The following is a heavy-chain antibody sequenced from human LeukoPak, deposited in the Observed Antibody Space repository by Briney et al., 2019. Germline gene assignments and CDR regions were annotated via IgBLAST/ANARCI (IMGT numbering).Heavy chain of an antibody. D-gene: IGHD3-3*01. Sequence: GASVKVSCKASGYTFTGYYMHWVRQAPGQGLEWMGWINPSGGSTSYAQKFQGRVTMTRDMSTSTVYMELSSLRSEDTAVYYCARNRVDDFWSGYPFTYYYYYMDVWGKGTTVTVSS. J-gene: IGHJ6*03. CDR2: INPSGGST. CDR3: ARNRVDDFWSGYPFTYYYYYMDV. V-gene: IGHV1-46*01. CDR1: GYTFTGYY.